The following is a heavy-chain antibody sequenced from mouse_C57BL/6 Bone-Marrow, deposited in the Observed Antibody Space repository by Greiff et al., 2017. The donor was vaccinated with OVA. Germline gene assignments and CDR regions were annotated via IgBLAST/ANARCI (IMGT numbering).Heavy chain of an antibody. Sequence: QVQLQQPGAELVRPGSSVKLSCKASGYTFTSYWMHWVKQRPIQGLEWIGNIDPSDSETHYNQKFKDKATLTVDKSSSTAYMQLSSLTSEDSAVDYCARWRYYEVFDYWGQGTTLTVSS. V-gene: IGHV1-52*01. CDR1: GYTFTSYW. D-gene: IGHD1-1*01. J-gene: IGHJ2*01. CDR2: IDPSDSET. CDR3: ARWRYYEVFDY.